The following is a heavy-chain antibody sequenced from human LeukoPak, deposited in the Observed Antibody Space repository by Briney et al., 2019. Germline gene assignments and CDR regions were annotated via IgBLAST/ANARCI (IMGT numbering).Heavy chain of an antibody. D-gene: IGHD5-12*01. V-gene: IGHV4-59*08. CDR3: ARHYDDYIDY. J-gene: IGHJ4*02. CDR1: GGSISTYY. CDR2: IYYSGNS. Sequence: SETLSLTCTVSGGSISTYYWSWIRQPPGKGLEWIGYIYYSGNSNYNPSLKSRVTMSVDTSKNQFSLKLNSVTAADTAVYYCARHYDDYIDYWGQGTLVTVSS.